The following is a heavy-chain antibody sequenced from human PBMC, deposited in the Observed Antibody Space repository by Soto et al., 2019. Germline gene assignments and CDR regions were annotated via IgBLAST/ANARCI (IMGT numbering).Heavy chain of an antibody. CDR2: IIPILGIA. J-gene: IGHJ6*03. Sequence: QVQLVQSGAEVKKPGSSVKVSCKASGGTFSSYTISWVRQAPGQGREWMGRIIPILGIANYAQKFQGRVTITAEKPTSTAYMELSSLRSEDTAVYYCARSRLLTKLYIEGYMDVWGKGTTVTVSS. D-gene: IGHD2-21*01. CDR3: ARSRLLTKLYIEGYMDV. CDR1: GGTFSSYT. V-gene: IGHV1-69*02.